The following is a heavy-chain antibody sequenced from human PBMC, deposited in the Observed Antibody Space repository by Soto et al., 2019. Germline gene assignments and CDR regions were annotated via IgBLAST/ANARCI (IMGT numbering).Heavy chain of an antibody. Sequence: ASVKVSCKASGYSFTTYDINWVRQATGQGLEWMGWMNPNSGKTGYAQKFQGRVTMTRNTPKSTVYMEVSSLTSEDTAVYYCARALPSDYGREIFYYYGMDVWGQGTTVTVSS. CDR2: MNPNSGKT. D-gene: IGHD4-17*01. CDR3: ARALPSDYGREIFYYYGMDV. CDR1: GYSFTTYD. J-gene: IGHJ6*02. V-gene: IGHV1-8*01.